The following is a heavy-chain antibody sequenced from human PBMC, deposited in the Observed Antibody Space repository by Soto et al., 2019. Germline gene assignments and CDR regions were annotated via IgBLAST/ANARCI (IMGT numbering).Heavy chain of an antibody. CDR3: VRDGRLQLQGEFFDH. J-gene: IGHJ5*02. Sequence: DVQLVESGGGLVKPGGSLRLSCAASGFSFRSHAMNWVPQAPGRGLGGVSSISSTSSYIHHAASVKGRVTISRDNAKSSLYLQLDGLRVDDTGVYYCVRDGRLQLQGEFFDHWGQGILVTVSS. D-gene: IGHD2-21*02. CDR1: GFSFRSHA. V-gene: IGHV3-21*06. CDR2: ISSTSSYI.